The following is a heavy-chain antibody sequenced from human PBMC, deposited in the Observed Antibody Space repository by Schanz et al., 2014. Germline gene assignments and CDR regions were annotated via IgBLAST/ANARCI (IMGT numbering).Heavy chain of an antibody. V-gene: IGHV3-30-3*01. Sequence: QVQLVESGGGVVQPGRSLRLSCAASGFTFSSYAMHWVRQAPGKGPEWVAVISYDGRNKYYADSVKGRFTISRDNSKNTLYLQMNSLRTEDTAVYYCAREEGWGIAAAGPKHYYYGMDVWGQGTTVTGSS. CDR2: ISYDGRNK. CDR1: GFTFSSYA. CDR3: AREEGWGIAAAGPKHYYYGMDV. J-gene: IGHJ6*02. D-gene: IGHD6-13*01.